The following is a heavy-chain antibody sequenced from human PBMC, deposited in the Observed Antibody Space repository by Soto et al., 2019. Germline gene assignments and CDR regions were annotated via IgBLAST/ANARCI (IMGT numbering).Heavy chain of an antibody. J-gene: IGHJ4*02. CDR3: ARDSSGRHDY. Sequence: SETLSLTCTVSGGSLRSGSYYWRWIRQPPGKGLEWIWYIYHGGATTYNASLKSRVTISVDTSKNHFFLKVNSVTAADTAVYFCARDSSGRHDYWGQGTLVTVPQ. CDR2: IYHGGAT. D-gene: IGHD3-22*01. CDR1: GGSLRSGSYY. V-gene: IGHV4-61*01.